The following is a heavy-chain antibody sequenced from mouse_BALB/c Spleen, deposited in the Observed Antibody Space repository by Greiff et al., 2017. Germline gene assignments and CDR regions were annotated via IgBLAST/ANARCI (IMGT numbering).Heavy chain of an antibody. CDR1: GFSLTSYG. CDR2: IWAGGST. Sequence: VQLQESGPGLVAPSQSLSITCTVSGFSLTSYGVHWVRQPPGKGLEWLGVIWAGGSTNYNSALMSRLSISKDNSKSQVFLKMNSLQTDDTAMYYCAREDYGSFQYYFDYWGQGTTLTVSS. CDR3: AREDYGSFQYYFDY. V-gene: IGHV2-9*02. D-gene: IGHD1-1*01. J-gene: IGHJ2*01.